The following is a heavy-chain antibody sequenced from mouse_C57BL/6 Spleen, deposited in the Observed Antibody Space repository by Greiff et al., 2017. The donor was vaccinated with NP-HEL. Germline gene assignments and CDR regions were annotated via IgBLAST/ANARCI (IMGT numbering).Heavy chain of an antibody. CDR2: IDPSDSYT. J-gene: IGHJ2*01. V-gene: IGHV1-69*01. CDR1: GYTFTSYW. Sequence: QVQLQQSGAELVMPGASVKLSCKASGYTFTSYWMHWVKQRPGQGLEWIGEIDPSDSYTNYNQKFKGKSTLTVDKSSSTAYMQLSSLTSEDSAVYYCARMGRPHFDYWGQGTTLTVSS. CDR3: ARMGRPHFDY.